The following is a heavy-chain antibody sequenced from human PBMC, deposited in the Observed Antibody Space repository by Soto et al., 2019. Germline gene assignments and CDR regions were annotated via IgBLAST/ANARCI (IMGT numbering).Heavy chain of an antibody. D-gene: IGHD3-3*01. CDR1: GYSFTGYA. J-gene: IGHJ4*02. CDR2: INGNNGNT. V-gene: IGHV1-3*01. CDR3: ARDNQFLEGLLTSYFDF. Sequence: GASVKVSCKASGYSFTGYAMQWVRQAPGQGLEWMGWINGNNGNTKYSQQFQGRITITRDTSANTAYMELRSLRSEDTAVYYCARDNQFLEGLLTSYFDFWGQGTLVTVSS.